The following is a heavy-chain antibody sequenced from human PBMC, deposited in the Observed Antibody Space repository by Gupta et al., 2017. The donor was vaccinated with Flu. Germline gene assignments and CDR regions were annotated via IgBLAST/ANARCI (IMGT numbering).Heavy chain of an antibody. CDR2: ISSSSSYI. Sequence: EVQLVESGGGLVKPGGSLRLSCAASGFTFSSYSMNWVRQAPGKGLEWVSSISSSSSYIYYADSVKGRFTISRDNAKNSLYLQMNSLRAEDTAVYYCARDRCSGGSCYSVDYWGQGTLVTVSS. J-gene: IGHJ4*02. D-gene: IGHD2-15*01. CDR1: GFTFSSYS. V-gene: IGHV3-21*01. CDR3: ARDRCSGGSCYSVDY.